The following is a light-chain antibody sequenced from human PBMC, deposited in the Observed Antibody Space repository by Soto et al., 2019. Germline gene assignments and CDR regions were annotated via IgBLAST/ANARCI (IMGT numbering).Light chain of an antibody. CDR1: SSNIGAGYD. CDR2: GNS. V-gene: IGLV1-40*01. J-gene: IGLJ3*02. CDR3: QSYDSSLSGWV. Sequence: QSVLTQPPSVSGAPGQRVTISCTGSSSNIGAGYDVHWYQQLPGTAPKLLIDGNSNRTSGVPDRFSGSKSGTSASLAITGRQAEDEADYSCQSYDSSLSGWVFGGGTKLTVL.